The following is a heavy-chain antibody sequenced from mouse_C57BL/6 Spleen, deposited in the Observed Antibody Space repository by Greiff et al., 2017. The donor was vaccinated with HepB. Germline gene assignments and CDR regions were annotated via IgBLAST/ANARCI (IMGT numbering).Heavy chain of an antibody. Sequence: VQLQQSGTVLARPGASVKMSCKTSGYTFTSYWMHWVKQRPGQGLEWIGAIYPGNSDTSYNQKFKGKAKLTAVTSASTAYMELSSLTNEDSAVYYWTTACYGSSAYWYFDVWGTGTTVTVSS. J-gene: IGHJ1*03. CDR3: TTACYGSSAYWYFDV. CDR2: IYPGNSDT. D-gene: IGHD1-1*01. CDR1: GYTFTSYW. V-gene: IGHV1-5*01.